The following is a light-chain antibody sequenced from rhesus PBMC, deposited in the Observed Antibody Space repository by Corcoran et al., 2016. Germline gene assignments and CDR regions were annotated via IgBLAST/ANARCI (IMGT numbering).Light chain of an antibody. CDR2: EVS. CDR1: SSDIGAFSY. Sequence: QAALTQPRSVSGSPGQSVTISRTGSSSDIGAFSYVYWYQQRPGTAPKVLIYEVSKRPSGVSDRFSGSKSGDTASLTISGLQVEDEAYYYCNSYAGSRTFVFGGGTRLSV. V-gene: IGLV2-32*02. CDR3: NSYAGSRTFV. J-gene: IGLJ1*01.